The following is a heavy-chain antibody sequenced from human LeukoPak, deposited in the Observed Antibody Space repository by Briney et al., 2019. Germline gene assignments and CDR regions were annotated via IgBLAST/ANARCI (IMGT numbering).Heavy chain of an antibody. CDR1: GLTFSSYA. V-gene: IGHV3-23*01. CDR2: ISGSGGSR. CDR3: AKVAGVVPDAFDI. J-gene: IGHJ3*02. Sequence: GGSLRLSCAISGLTFSSYAMSWVRQAPGKGLEWVSAISGSGGSRYYADSVKGRFTISRDNSKNTLYLQMNSLRAEDTAVYYCAKVAGVVPDAFDIWGQGTMVTVSA. D-gene: IGHD6-19*01.